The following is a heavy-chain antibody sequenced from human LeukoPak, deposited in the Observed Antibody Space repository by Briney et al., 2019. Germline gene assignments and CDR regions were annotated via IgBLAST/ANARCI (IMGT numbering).Heavy chain of an antibody. Sequence: GGSLRLSCAASGFTVSSNYMSWVRQAPGKGLEWVSVISGSGGLTYYADSVKGRFTISRDNSKNTLYLQMNSLRAEDTAVYYCAKDNGYYSYYGMDVWGQGTTVTVSS. CDR2: ISGSGGLT. CDR3: AKDNGYYSYYGMDV. D-gene: IGHD2-8*01. CDR1: GFTVSSNY. J-gene: IGHJ6*02. V-gene: IGHV3-23*01.